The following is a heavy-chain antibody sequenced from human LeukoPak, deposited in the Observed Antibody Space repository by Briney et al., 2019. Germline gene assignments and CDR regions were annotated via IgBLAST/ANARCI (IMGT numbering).Heavy chain of an antibody. Sequence: GGSLRLSCAASGFTFSSYSMNWVRQAPGKGLEWVSSISSSSSYIYYADSVKGRFTISRDNAKNSLYLQMNSLRAEDTAVYYCERDDRSYYYDSSGYLPEPYFDYWGQGTLATVPS. D-gene: IGHD3-22*01. CDR1: GFTFSSYS. J-gene: IGHJ4*02. V-gene: IGHV3-21*01. CDR2: ISSSSSYI. CDR3: ERDDRSYYYDSSGYLPEPYFDY.